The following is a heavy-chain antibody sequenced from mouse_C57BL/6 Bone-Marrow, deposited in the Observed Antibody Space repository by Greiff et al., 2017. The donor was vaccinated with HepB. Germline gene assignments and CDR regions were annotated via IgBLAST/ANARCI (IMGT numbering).Heavy chain of an antibody. J-gene: IGHJ3*01. Sequence: EVQLQQSGADLVKPGASVKLSCIVSGFNINDTYMYWVKQRPEQGLEWIGKIDPANGNTKYDPKFQGKATITANTSSNTAYLQLSSLTSEDTADYYCATSPSFAYWGQGTLVTVSA. CDR2: IDPANGNT. CDR1: GFNINDTY. CDR3: ATSPSFAY. V-gene: IGHV14-3*02.